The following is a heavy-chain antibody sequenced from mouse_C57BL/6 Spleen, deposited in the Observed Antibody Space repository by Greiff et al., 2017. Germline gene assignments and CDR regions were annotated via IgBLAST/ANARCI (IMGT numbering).Heavy chain of an antibody. Sequence: EVQLQQSGPELVKPGASVKITCKASGYTFTDYYMNWVKQSHGKSLEWIGDINPNNGGTSYNQKFTGKATLTVDKSSSTAYRGLRSLTSEDSAVYYFASPGQEFAYWGQGTLVTVSA. CDR1: GYTFTDYY. CDR2: INPNNGGT. V-gene: IGHV1-26*01. D-gene: IGHD3-3*01. J-gene: IGHJ3*01. CDR3: ASPGQEFAY.